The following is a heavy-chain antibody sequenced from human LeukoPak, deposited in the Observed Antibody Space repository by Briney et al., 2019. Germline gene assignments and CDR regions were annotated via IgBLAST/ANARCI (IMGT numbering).Heavy chain of an antibody. D-gene: IGHD3-22*01. J-gene: IGHJ5*02. Sequence: GGSLRLSCAASGFTFSSYAMSWVRQAPGKGLEWVSAISGSGGSTHYADSVKGRFTISRDNSKNTLYLQMNSLRAEDTAVYYCAKDPEYYYDSSGYNWFNPWGQGTLVTVSS. CDR2: ISGSGGST. CDR1: GFTFSSYA. V-gene: IGHV3-23*01. CDR3: AKDPEYYYDSSGYNWFNP.